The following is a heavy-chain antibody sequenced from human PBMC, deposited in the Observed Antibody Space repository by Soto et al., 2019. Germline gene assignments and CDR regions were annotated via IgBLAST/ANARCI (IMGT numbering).Heavy chain of an antibody. CDR2: ISTYNGNT. CDR3: ARDSSSGWYEDY. CDR1: GYTFTSYG. V-gene: IGHV1-18*01. Sequence: QVQLVQSGAEVKKPGASVKVSCKASGYTFTSYGISWVRQAPGQGLEWMGWISTYNGNTKFAEKLQGRVTMTTDTSTSTAYMELRSLRSDDTAVYCCARDSSSGWYEDYWGQGTLVTVSS. J-gene: IGHJ4*02. D-gene: IGHD6-19*01.